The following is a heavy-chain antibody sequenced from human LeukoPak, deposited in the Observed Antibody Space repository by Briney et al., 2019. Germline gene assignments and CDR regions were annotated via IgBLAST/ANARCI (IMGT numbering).Heavy chain of an antibody. J-gene: IGHJ4*02. D-gene: IGHD4-23*01. V-gene: IGHV3-30*02. CDR3: ARDYGGSSPFDY. Sequence: PGGSLRLSCAASGFTFSSYAMHWVRQAPGKGLEWVAFIRYDGINKYYADSVKGRFTISRDNSKNTLYLQMNSLRAEDTAVYYCARDYGGSSPFDYWGQGTLVTVSS. CDR2: IRYDGINK. CDR1: GFTFSSYA.